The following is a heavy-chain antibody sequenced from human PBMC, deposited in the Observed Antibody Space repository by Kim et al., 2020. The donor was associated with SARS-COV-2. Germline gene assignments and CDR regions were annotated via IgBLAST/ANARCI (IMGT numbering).Heavy chain of an antibody. D-gene: IGHD6-19*01. Sequence: NPPLKSRVTISVDTSKNQFSLKLSSVTAADTAVYYCARVSYSSGWDFDYWGQGTLVTVSS. V-gene: IGHV4-59*01. CDR3: ARVSYSSGWDFDY. J-gene: IGHJ4*02.